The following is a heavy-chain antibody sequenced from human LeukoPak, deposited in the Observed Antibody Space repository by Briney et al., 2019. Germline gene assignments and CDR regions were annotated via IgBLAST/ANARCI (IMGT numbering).Heavy chain of an antibody. J-gene: IGHJ4*02. CDR3: ARDRAVTENNYFDY. Sequence: SETLSLTCTVCGGSISSGGYYWSWIRQHPGKGLEWIGYIYYSGSTYYNPSLKSRVTISVDTSKNQFSLKLSSVTAADTAVYYCARDRAVTENNYFDYWGQGTLVTVSS. CDR2: IYYSGST. CDR1: GGSISSGGYY. V-gene: IGHV4-31*03. D-gene: IGHD4-17*01.